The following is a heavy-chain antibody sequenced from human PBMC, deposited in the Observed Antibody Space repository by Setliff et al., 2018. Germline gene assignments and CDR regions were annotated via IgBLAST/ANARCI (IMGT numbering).Heavy chain of an antibody. CDR1: GYSISSGYN. J-gene: IGHJ4*02. V-gene: IGHV4-38-2*01. CDR3: ATLTGDRGVDY. Sequence: SETLSLTCAVSGYSISSGYNWGWIRQPPGKGLEWIASIYYRVSTSYNSSLKSRVSISVDTSKNQFSLNLNSVTAADTAVYYCATLTGDRGVDYWGQGRLVTVSS. CDR2: IYYRVST. D-gene: IGHD7-27*01.